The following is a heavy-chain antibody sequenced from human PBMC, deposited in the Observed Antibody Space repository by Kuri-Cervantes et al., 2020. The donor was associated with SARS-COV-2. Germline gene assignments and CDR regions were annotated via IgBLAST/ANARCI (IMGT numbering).Heavy chain of an antibody. CDR1: GDSVSSNSAA. V-gene: IGHV6-1*01. CDR2: TYYRSKWYN. D-gene: IGHD3-22*01. Sequence: SQTLSLTCAISGDSVSSNSAAWNWIRQSPSRGLEWLGRTYYRSKWYNDYAVSVKSRITINPDTSKNQFFLQLNSVTPEDTAVYYCARAMYYYDSSGYYINYYGMDVWGQGTTVTVSS. J-gene: IGHJ6*02. CDR3: ARAMYYYDSSGYYINYYGMDV.